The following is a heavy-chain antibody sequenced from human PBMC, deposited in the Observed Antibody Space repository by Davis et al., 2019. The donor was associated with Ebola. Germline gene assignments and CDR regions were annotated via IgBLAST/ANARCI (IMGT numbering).Heavy chain of an antibody. Sequence: PSETLSPTCTVSGGSISSSSYYWGWIRQPPGKGLEWIGSIYYSGSTYYNPSLKSRVTISVDTSKNQFSLKLSSVTAADTAVYYCASGYGGNSPDYWGQGTLVTVSS. J-gene: IGHJ4*02. D-gene: IGHD4-23*01. V-gene: IGHV4-39*01. CDR2: IYYSGST. CDR1: GGSISSSSYY. CDR3: ASGYGGNSPDY.